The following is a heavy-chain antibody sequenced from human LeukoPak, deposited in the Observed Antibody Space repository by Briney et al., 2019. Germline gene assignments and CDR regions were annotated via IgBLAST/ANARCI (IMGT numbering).Heavy chain of an antibody. V-gene: IGHV3-53*01. J-gene: IGHJ4*02. D-gene: IGHD3-22*01. CDR2: IYSGGST. CDR1: GFTVSSNY. Sequence: GGSLRLSCAASGFTVSSNYMSWVRQAPGKGLEWVSVIYSGGSTYYADSVKGRFTISRDNSKNTLYLQMNSLRAEDTAVYYCAREGYDSSGYYDYWGQGTLVTVSS. CDR3: AREGYDSSGYYDY.